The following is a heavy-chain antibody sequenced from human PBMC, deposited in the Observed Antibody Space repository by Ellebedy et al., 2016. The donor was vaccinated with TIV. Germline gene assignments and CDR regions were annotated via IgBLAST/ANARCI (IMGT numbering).Heavy chain of an antibody. Sequence: MPSETLSLTCNVSGYSISSAYYWGWIRQPPGQGLEWIGGFYHTGTTYYNPSLKSQVTISVETSTSQFSLKLRSVTAADTAVDYCASWHEVWNNYTNQNWFDPWGQGTLVTVYS. D-gene: IGHD3-3*01. CDR3: ASWHEVWNNYTNQNWFDP. V-gene: IGHV4-38-2*02. CDR1: GYSISSAYY. CDR2: FYHTGTT. J-gene: IGHJ5*02.